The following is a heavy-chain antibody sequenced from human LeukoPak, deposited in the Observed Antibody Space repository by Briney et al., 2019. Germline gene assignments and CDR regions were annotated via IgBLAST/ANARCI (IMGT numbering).Heavy chain of an antibody. CDR1: GYTFSGYY. D-gene: IGHD1-26*01. J-gene: IGHJ4*02. CDR2: INPNSGGT. CDR3: ARGGYSGTEKPNDY. V-gene: IGHV1-2*02. Sequence: GSSVKVSCKASGYTFSGYYMHWGRQAPGQGLEWMGWINPNSGGTYYTQKFQGRVTMTRETFISTAYMALSSLRSDDKAVYYCARGGYSGTEKPNDYWGQGTLVSVSS.